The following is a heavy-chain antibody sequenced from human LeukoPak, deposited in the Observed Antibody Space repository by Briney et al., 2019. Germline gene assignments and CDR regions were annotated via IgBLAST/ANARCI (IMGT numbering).Heavy chain of an antibody. CDR3: ARRVKIYGSGKEELEDY. D-gene: IGHD3-10*01. V-gene: IGHV1-3*01. J-gene: IGHJ4*02. CDR1: GYTFTSYA. CDR2: INAGNGNT. Sequence: GASVKVSCKASGYTFTSYAMHWVRQAPGQRLEWMGWINAGNGNTKYSQKFQGRVTITRDTSASTAYMELSSLRSEDTAVYYCARRVKIYGSGKEELEDYWGQGTLVTVSS.